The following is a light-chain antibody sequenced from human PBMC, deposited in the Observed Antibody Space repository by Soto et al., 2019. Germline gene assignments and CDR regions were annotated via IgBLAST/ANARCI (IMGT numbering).Light chain of an antibody. V-gene: IGKV1-5*03. CDR3: QEYNSY. Sequence: DNKMTQSPSTLSASVGDRVTITCRASQGIDDWLAWYQQKPGKAPKLLIYRASNLETGVPSRFSGSGFGTEFTHTISSLQPDDFATYYCQEYNSYFGGGTKVEIK. CDR2: RAS. J-gene: IGKJ4*01. CDR1: QGIDDW.